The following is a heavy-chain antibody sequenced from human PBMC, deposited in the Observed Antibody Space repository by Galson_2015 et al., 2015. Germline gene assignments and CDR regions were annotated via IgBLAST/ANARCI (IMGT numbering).Heavy chain of an antibody. CDR3: ARDRYYYDSSGYYYRDYYYGMDV. Sequence: SLRLSCAASGFTVSSNYMSWVRQAPGKGLEWVSVIYSGGSTYYADSVKGRFTISRDNSKNTLYLQMNSLRAEDTAVYYCARDRYYYDSSGYYYRDYYYGMDVWGQGTTVTVSS. J-gene: IGHJ6*02. D-gene: IGHD3-22*01. V-gene: IGHV3-53*01. CDR1: GFTVSSNY. CDR2: IYSGGST.